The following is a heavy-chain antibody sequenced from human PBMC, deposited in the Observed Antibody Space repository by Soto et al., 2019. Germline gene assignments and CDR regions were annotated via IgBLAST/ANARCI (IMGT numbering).Heavy chain of an antibody. CDR1: GFTFSSYA. J-gene: IGHJ4*02. D-gene: IGHD2-15*01. CDR3: AKVGELAVGGFDY. V-gene: IGHV3-23*01. CDR2: ISDTGGST. Sequence: EVQLLESGGGLVQPGGSLRLSCAASGFTFSSYAMSWVRQATGKGLEWVSRISDTGGSTYYADSVKGRFTISRDSSKNTLYLQMNSLRADDTAIYYCAKVGELAVGGFDYWGQGTLVTVSS.